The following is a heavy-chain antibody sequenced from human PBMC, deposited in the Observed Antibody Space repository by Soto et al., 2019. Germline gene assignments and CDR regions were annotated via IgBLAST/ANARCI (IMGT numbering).Heavy chain of an antibody. D-gene: IGHD5-18*01. CDR2: ISYDGSNK. Sequence: QVQLVESGGGVVQPGRSLRLSCAASGFTFSSYAMHWVRQAPGKGLEWVAVISYDGSNKYYADSVKGRFIISRDNSKNTLYLQMNSLRAEDTAVYYCARAPGRYGCFDYWGQGTLVTVSS. J-gene: IGHJ4*02. CDR3: ARAPGRYGCFDY. CDR1: GFTFSSYA. V-gene: IGHV3-30-3*01.